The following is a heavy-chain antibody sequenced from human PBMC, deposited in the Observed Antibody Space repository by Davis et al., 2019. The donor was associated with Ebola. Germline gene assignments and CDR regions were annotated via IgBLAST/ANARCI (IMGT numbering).Heavy chain of an antibody. D-gene: IGHD3-22*01. CDR2: ISSSGSTI. Sequence: GESLKISCAASGFTFSSYEMNWVRQAPGKGLEWVSYISSSGSTIYYADSVKGRFTISRDNAKNSLYLQMNSLRAEDTAVYYCAREGRGKNSGYYYYFDYWGQGTLVTVSS. CDR1: GFTFSSYE. J-gene: IGHJ4*02. V-gene: IGHV3-48*03. CDR3: AREGRGKNSGYYYYFDY.